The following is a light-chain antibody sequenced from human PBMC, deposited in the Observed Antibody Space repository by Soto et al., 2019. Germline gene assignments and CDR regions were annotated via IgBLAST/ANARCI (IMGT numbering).Light chain of an antibody. J-gene: IGKJ3*01. CDR2: GAS. V-gene: IGKV3-15*01. CDR1: QSVASN. Sequence: IVMTQSPATLSVSPGERATLSCRASQSVASNLAWYQQRFGQATRLLVYGASTRATGIPARFSGSGSGTEFTLTISSVQSEDFAVYYCQQYNKWPVFTFGPGTRVDIK. CDR3: QQYNKWPVFT.